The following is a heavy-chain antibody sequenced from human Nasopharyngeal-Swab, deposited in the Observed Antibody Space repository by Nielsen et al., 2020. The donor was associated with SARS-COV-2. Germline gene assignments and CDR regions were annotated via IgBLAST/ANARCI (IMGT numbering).Heavy chain of an antibody. CDR3: ARDLGYSYGNDY. CDR2: ISSSSSYI. V-gene: IGHV3-21*01. CDR1: GFTFSSYS. J-gene: IGHJ4*02. Sequence: GESLKIPCAASGFTFSSYSMNWVRQAPGKGLEWVSSISSSSSYIYYADSVKGRFTISRDNAKNSLYLQMNSLRAEDTAVYYCARDLGYSYGNDYWGQGTLVTVSS. D-gene: IGHD5-18*01.